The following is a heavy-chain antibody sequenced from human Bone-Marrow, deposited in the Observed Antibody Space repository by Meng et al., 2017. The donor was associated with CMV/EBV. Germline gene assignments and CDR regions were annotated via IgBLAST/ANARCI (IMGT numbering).Heavy chain of an antibody. CDR1: GYTFIDYG. CDR2: ISAKNGNT. V-gene: IGHV1-18*01. J-gene: IGHJ5*02. Sequence: ASVKVSCKTSGYTFIDYGITWLRQAPGQGPEWVGWISAKNGNTDGPQKLQGRVTMTTDTSTSTAFMELRSLTSDDTAMYYCARDRYRDGATATNNWFDPWGQGTLVTVLL. D-gene: IGHD4-11*01. CDR3: ARDRYRDGATATNNWFDP.